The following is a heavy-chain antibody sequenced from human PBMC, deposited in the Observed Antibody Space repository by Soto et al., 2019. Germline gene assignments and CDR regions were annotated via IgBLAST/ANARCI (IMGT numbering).Heavy chain of an antibody. V-gene: IGHV1-18*04. Sequence: GASVKVSCKASGYTFTSYGISWVRQAPGQGLEWMGWISAYNGNTNYAQKLQGRVTMTTDTSTSTAYMELRSLRSDDTAVYYCARGAPIVVVPAANWGWFDPWGQRTLVTVSS. CDR2: ISAYNGNT. CDR1: GYTFTSYG. D-gene: IGHD2-2*01. CDR3: ARGAPIVVVPAANWGWFDP. J-gene: IGHJ5*02.